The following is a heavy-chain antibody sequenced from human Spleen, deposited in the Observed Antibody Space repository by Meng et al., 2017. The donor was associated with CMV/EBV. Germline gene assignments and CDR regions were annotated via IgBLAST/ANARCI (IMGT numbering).Heavy chain of an antibody. CDR1: GYTFTSYG. J-gene: IGHJ4*02. CDR2: ISAYNGNT. V-gene: IGHV1-18*01. CDR3: ARESSYYDFWSGYYPYFDY. Sequence: ASVKVSCKASGYTFTSYGISWVRQAPGQGLEWMGWISAYNGNTNNAQKLQGRVTMTTDTSTSTAYMELRSLRSDDTAVYYCARESSYYDFWSGYYPYFDYWGQGTLVTVSS. D-gene: IGHD3-3*01.